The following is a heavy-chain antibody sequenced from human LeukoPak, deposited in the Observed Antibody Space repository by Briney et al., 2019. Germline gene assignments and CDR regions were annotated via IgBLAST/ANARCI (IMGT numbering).Heavy chain of an antibody. CDR1: GYTFTSYD. CDR2: MNPNSGNT. Sequence: ASVKVSCKASGYTFTSYDINWVRQATGQGLEWMGWMNPNSGNTGYAQKFQGRVTITRNTSISTAYMELSSLRSEDTAVYYCARAPSSWYHDYYMDVWGKGTTVTVSS. J-gene: IGHJ6*03. V-gene: IGHV1-8*03. CDR3: ARAPSSWYHDYYMDV. D-gene: IGHD6-13*01.